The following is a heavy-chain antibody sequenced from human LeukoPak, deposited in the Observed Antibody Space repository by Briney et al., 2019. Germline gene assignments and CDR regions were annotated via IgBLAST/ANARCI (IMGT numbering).Heavy chain of an antibody. D-gene: IGHD6-6*01. V-gene: IGHV4-34*01. CDR3: ARVTPGIAARPFDY. J-gene: IGHJ4*02. CDR2: INHSGST. Sequence: SETLSLTCAVYGGSFSGYYWSWIRQPPGKGLEWIGEINHSGSTNYNPSLKSRVTISVDTSKNQFSLKLSSVTAADTAVYYCARVTPGIAARPFDYWGQGTLVTVSS. CDR1: GGSFSGYY.